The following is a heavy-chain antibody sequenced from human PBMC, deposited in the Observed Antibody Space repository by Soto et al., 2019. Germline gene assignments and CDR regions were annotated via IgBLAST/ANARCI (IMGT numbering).Heavy chain of an antibody. J-gene: IGHJ4*02. Sequence: ESGGGLVQPGRSLRLSCAASGFTFDDYAMHWVRQAPGKGLEWVSGISWNSGSIGYADSVKGRFTISRDNAKNSLYLQMNSLRAEDTXXYYCAKDYGGGALGYWGQGTLVTVSS. CDR2: ISWNSGSI. D-gene: IGHD4-17*01. CDR3: AKDYGGGALGY. CDR1: GFTFDDYA. V-gene: IGHV3-9*01.